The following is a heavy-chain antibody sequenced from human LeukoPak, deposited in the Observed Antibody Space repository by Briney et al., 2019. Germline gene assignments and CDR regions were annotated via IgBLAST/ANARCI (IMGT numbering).Heavy chain of an antibody. CDR1: GFIFSSDW. J-gene: IGHJ4*02. CDR3: ATGEGH. Sequence: GGSLRLSCSATGFIFSSDWMKWVRQAPGKGLEWVATIKQDGSAKHYGDSVKGRFTISRDNAKNTLYLEMNTLRAEDTAVYYCATGEGHWGQGTLVTVSS. D-gene: IGHD2-21*01. V-gene: IGHV3-7*01. CDR2: IKQDGSAK.